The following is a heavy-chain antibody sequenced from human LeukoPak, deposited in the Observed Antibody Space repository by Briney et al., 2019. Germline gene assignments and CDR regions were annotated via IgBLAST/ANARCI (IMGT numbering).Heavy chain of an antibody. J-gene: IGHJ4*02. CDR3: ARDKDYYDSSGLGL. Sequence: GGSLRLSCAASGFTFSSYSINWVRQAPGKGLEWVSYISSSSSTIYYADSVKGRFTISRDNAKNSLYLQMNSLRAEDTAVYYCARDKDYYDSSGLGLWGQGTLVTVSS. D-gene: IGHD3-22*01. V-gene: IGHV3-48*04. CDR2: ISSSSSTI. CDR1: GFTFSSYS.